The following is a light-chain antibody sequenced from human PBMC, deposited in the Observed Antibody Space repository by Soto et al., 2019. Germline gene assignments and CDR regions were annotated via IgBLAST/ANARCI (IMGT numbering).Light chain of an antibody. CDR3: QQYLTSAQT. CDR2: AAS. J-gene: IGKJ1*01. Sequence: EIVLTQSPGTLSLSPGGSATLSCRASQTVGSNYLAWYQQRPGQAPRLLIYAASSRATGIPDRISASGSGTDFTLTISRLEPEDFAVYYCQQYLTSAQTFGQGTKVELK. CDR1: QTVGSNY. V-gene: IGKV3-20*01.